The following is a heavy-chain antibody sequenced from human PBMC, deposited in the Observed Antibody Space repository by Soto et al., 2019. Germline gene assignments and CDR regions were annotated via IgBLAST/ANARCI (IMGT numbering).Heavy chain of an antibody. D-gene: IGHD3-10*01. CDR1: GGSISSYY. CDR2: IYYSGST. V-gene: IGHV4-59*01. Sequence: SETLSLTCTVSGGSISSYYWSWIRQPPGKGLEWIGYIYYSGSTNYNPSLKSRVTISVDTSKNQFSLKLSSVTAADTAVYYCARVGVTMVRGARGRDWFDPWGQGXLVTVSS. J-gene: IGHJ5*02. CDR3: ARVGVTMVRGARGRDWFDP.